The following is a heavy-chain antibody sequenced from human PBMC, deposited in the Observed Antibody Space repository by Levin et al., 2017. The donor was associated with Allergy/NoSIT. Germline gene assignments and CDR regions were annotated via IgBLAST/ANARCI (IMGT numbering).Heavy chain of an antibody. CDR2: ISYDGSNK. CDR3: ARDGVAAAGTPGAYYYYMDV. CDR1: GFTFSSYA. Sequence: GGSLRLSCAASGFTFSSYAMHWVRQAPGKGLEWVAVISYDGSNKYYADSVKGRFTISRDNSKNTLYLQMNSLRAEDTAVYYCARDGVAAAGTPGAYYYYMDVWGKGTTVTVSS. V-gene: IGHV3-30-3*01. D-gene: IGHD6-13*01. J-gene: IGHJ6*03.